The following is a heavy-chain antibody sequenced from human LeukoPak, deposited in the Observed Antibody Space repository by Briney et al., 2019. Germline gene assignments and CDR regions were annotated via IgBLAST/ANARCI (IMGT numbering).Heavy chain of an antibody. V-gene: IGHV3-48*04. D-gene: IGHD6-19*01. CDR1: GFTFSSYS. CDR2: ISSSSSTI. Sequence: SGGSLRLSCAASGFTFSSYSMNWVRQAPGKGLEWVSYISSSSSTIYYADSVKGRFTISRDNAKNSLYLQMNSLRAEDTAVYYCAKYPSGWYEYNWFDPWGQGTLVTVSS. J-gene: IGHJ5*02. CDR3: AKYPSGWYEYNWFDP.